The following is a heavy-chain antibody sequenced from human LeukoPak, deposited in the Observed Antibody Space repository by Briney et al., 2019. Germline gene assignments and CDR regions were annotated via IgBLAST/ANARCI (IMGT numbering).Heavy chain of an antibody. D-gene: IGHD2-2*01. Sequence: GGSLRLFCSASGFTFSNFGMHWVRQAPGKGLEYVSAISGNGGSTHYADSVKGRFTISRDNSKNTLYLQMTSLKAEDTAVYHCVKEHCSSISCFYFDYWGQGTLVTVSS. CDR2: ISGNGGST. V-gene: IGHV3-64D*06. CDR3: VKEHCSSISCFYFDY. CDR1: GFTFSNFG. J-gene: IGHJ4*02.